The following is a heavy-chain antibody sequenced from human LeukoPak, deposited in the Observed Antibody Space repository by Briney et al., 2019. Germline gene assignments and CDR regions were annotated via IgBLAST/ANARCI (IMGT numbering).Heavy chain of an antibody. V-gene: IGHV1-58*02. CDR2: IVVGSGNT. CDR1: GFTFTRSA. D-gene: IGHD1-26*01. J-gene: IGHJ4*02. CDR3: AAVQVGANYYFDY. Sequence: PAPSVRVSCKASGFTFTRSAMQWVRQARGQRLEWIGWIVVGSGNTNYAQKFQERVTITRDMSTSRAYMELSSLRSEDTAVYYCAAVQVGANYYFDYWGQGTLVTVSS.